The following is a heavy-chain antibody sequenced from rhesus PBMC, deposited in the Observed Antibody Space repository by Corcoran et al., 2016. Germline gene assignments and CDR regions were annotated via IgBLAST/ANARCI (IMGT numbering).Heavy chain of an antibody. Sequence: QVQLQESGPAVVKPSETLSLTCAVSGGSISSSNWWSWIRQSPGKGLEWIGGIYGSGGSTEYNPSLKGRVTISKDTSKNQFSLKLSSVTAADTAVYYCARVGNSGSYYYGAVFDYWGQGVLVTVSS. V-gene: IGHV4-93*01. D-gene: IGHD3-16*01. CDR2: IYGSGGST. J-gene: IGHJ4*01. CDR1: GGSISSSNW. CDR3: ARVGNSGSYYYGAVFDY.